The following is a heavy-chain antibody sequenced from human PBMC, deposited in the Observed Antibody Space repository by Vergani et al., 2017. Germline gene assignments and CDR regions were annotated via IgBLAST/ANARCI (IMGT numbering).Heavy chain of an antibody. CDR1: GLTFSSYS. V-gene: IGHV3-23*04. Sequence: EVQLVESGGGLVKRGGSLRLSCAASGLTFSSYSMNWVRQAPGKGLEWVSAISGHGDRTYYADSVKGRFTISRDNSKNTVYLQMNSLKAEDRATYYCAREERSNTSPFVGDWGQGTLVTV. D-gene: IGHD2/OR15-2a*01. CDR3: AREERSNTSPFVGD. CDR2: ISGHGDRT. J-gene: IGHJ4*02.